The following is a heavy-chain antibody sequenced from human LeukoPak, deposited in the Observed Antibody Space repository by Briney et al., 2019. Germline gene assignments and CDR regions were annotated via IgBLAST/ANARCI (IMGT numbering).Heavy chain of an antibody. V-gene: IGHV4-59*01. CDR3: ARAYGDYYYYYGMDV. CDR1: GGFISSYY. J-gene: IGHJ6*02. D-gene: IGHD4-17*01. Sequence: SETLSLTCTVSGGFISSYYWSWIRQPPGKGLEWIGYIYYSGSTNYNPSLKSRVTISVDTSKNQFSLKLSSVTAADTAVYYCARAYGDYYYYYGMDVWGQGTTVTVSS. CDR2: IYYSGST.